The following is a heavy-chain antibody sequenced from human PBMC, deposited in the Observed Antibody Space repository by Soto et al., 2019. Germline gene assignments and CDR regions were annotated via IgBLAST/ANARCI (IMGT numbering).Heavy chain of an antibody. J-gene: IGHJ4*02. Sequence: PSETLSLTCTVSGGSISSGGYYWSWIRQHPGKGLEWIGYIYYSGSTYYNPSLKSRVTISVDTSKNQFSLKLSSVTAADTAVYYCARVSWFGELLVYWGQGTLVTVSS. D-gene: IGHD3-10*01. CDR3: ARVSWFGELLVY. CDR1: GGSISSGGYY. CDR2: IYYSGST. V-gene: IGHV4-31*03.